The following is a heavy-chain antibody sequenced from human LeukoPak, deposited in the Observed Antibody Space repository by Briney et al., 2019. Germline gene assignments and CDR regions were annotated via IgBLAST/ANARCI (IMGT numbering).Heavy chain of an antibody. Sequence: ASVKVSCTASGYTFTSYGISWVRQAPGQGLEWMGWISAYNGNTNYAQKLQGRVTMTTDTSTSTAYMELRSLRSDDTAVYYCARDLFSVRSVLRFLPPMDVWGQGTTVTVSS. CDR3: ARDLFSVRSVLRFLPPMDV. CDR1: GYTFTSYG. CDR2: ISAYNGNT. J-gene: IGHJ6*02. D-gene: IGHD3-3*01. V-gene: IGHV1-18*01.